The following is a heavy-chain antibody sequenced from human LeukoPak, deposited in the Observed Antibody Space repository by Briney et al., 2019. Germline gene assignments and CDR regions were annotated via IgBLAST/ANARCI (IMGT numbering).Heavy chain of an antibody. CDR3: ARDYVDTAMGADAFDI. CDR1: GGTFSSYA. CDR2: IIPIFGTA. J-gene: IGHJ3*02. V-gene: IGHV1-69*05. Sequence: SVKVSCKASGGTFSSYAISWVRQAPGQGLEWMGRIIPIFGTANYARKFQGRVTITTDESTSTAYMELSSLRSEDTAVYYCARDYVDTAMGADAFDIWGQGTMVTVSS. D-gene: IGHD5-18*01.